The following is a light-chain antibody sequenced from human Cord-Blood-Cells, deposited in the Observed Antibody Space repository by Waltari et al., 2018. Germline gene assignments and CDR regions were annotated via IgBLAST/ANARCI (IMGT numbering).Light chain of an antibody. CDR3: QQSHSTPYS. V-gene: IGKV4-1*01. J-gene: IGKJ2*03. Sequence: IVMTQSPDSLPVSLGTRATINCKSIQSVLYSSNNKNYLAWNQQKPGQPPKRLIYWASTPGSRVSDRISGSGSGTHCTLTINNQQAEDVAVYSWQQSHSTPYSCGQQSNLQIK. CDR1: QSVLYSSNNKNY. CDR2: WAS.